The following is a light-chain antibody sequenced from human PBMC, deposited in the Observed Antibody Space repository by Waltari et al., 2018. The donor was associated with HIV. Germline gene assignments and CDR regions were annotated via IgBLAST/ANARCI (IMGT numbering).Light chain of an antibody. CDR2: DDN. J-gene: IGLJ2*01. CDR3: QSFDSDSQV. V-gene: IGLV6-57*01. Sequence: FMLTQPHSVSASPGKTITISCTRSSGSNVSNPVQWYQQRPGGSPTTVIFDDNQRPSGVSDRFSGSIDTSSNSASLTIVGLRTEDEADYYCQSFDSDSQVFGGGTRLTVL. CDR1: SGSNVSNP.